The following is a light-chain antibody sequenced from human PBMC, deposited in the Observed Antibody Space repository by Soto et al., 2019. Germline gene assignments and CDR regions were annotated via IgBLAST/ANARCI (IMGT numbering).Light chain of an antibody. V-gene: IGKV3-11*01. CDR1: QSVGSF. CDR3: HQRSNLWT. CDR2: DAS. J-gene: IGKJ1*01. Sequence: EIVLTQSPATLSLSPGERATLSCRASQSVGSFLAWYQHKPGQAPRLLIYDASTRAPGIPARFSGSRSATDFTLTISSLEHEDFAVYYCHQRSNLWTFGQGTKVEIK.